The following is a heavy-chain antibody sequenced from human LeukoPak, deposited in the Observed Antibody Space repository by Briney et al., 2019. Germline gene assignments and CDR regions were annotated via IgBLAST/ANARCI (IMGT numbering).Heavy chain of an antibody. Sequence: SVKVSCKASGGTFSSYAISWVQQAPGQGLEWMGGIIPIFGTANYAQKFQGRVTITADESTSTAYMELSSLRSEDTAVYYCARGDYDFWSGSMDYWGQGTLVTVSS. CDR3: ARGDYDFWSGSMDY. D-gene: IGHD3-3*01. CDR1: GGTFSSYA. CDR2: IIPIFGTA. V-gene: IGHV1-69*13. J-gene: IGHJ4*02.